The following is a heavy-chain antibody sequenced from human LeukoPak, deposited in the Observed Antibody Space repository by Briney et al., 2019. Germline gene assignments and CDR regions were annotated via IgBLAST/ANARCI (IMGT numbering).Heavy chain of an antibody. CDR1: GFTFGDYA. Sequence: GGSLRLSCTASGFTFGDYAMSWVRQAPGKGLEWVGFIRSKAYGGTTEYAASVKGRFTISRDDSKSIAYLQMNSLKTEDTAVYYCTRETLGAFDIWGQGTMVTVSS. J-gene: IGHJ3*02. CDR2: IRSKAYGGTT. V-gene: IGHV3-49*04. CDR3: TRETLGAFDI.